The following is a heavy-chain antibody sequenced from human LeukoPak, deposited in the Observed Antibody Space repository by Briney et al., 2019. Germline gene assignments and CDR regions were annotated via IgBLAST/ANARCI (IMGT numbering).Heavy chain of an antibody. Sequence: ASVKVSCKASGYTSTGYYIHWVRQAPGQGLEWMGWINPNSGGTNYAQKFQGRDTMTRDTSISTAYMELSRLKSDGTAVYYCARGPLERPFFDYWGQGTLVTVSS. CDR1: GYTSTGYY. CDR3: ARGPLERPFFDY. J-gene: IGHJ4*02. CDR2: INPNSGGT. V-gene: IGHV1-2*02. D-gene: IGHD1-1*01.